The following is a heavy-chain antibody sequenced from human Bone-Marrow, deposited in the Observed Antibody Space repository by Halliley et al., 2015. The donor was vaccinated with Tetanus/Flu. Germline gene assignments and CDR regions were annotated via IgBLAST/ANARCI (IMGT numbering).Heavy chain of an antibody. D-gene: IGHD6-19*01. CDR2: IYYTGSA. V-gene: IGHV4-59*01. J-gene: IGHJ5*02. CDR1: GDSISSYY. CDR3: ARGSSSSGWPPTWSPP. Sequence: TLSLTCTVSGDSISSYYWSWIRQPPGKGLEWIGFIYYTGSANYNPSLKSRVTISVDTSKNQFSLKLSSVTAADTAVYYCARGSSSSGWPPTWSPPWGQGPLFPFPS.